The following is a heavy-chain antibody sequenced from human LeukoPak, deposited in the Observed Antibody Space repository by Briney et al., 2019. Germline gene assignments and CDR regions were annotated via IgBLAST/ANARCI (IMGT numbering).Heavy chain of an antibody. CDR3: ARVSTHPVWLAPTSFDY. Sequence: PSETLSLTCTVSGGSISSGGYYWSWIRQHPGKGLEWIGYIYYSGSTYYNPSLKSRVTISVDTSKNQCSLKLSSVTAADTAVYYCARVSTHPVWLAPTSFDYWGRGTLVTVSS. CDR2: IYYSGST. D-gene: IGHD3-16*01. CDR1: GGSISSGGYY. J-gene: IGHJ4*02. V-gene: IGHV4-31*03.